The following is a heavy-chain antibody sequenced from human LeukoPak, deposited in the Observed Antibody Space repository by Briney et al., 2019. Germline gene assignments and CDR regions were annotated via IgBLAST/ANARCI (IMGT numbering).Heavy chain of an antibody. CDR2: ISSSSSYI. D-gene: IGHD3-10*01. V-gene: IGHV3-21*01. J-gene: IGHJ6*03. Sequence: GGSLRLSCAASGFTFSSYSMSWVRQAPGKGLEWVSSISSSSSYIYYADSVKGRFTISRDNAKNSLYLQMNSLRAEDTAVYYCARAGLEFAYHYYMDVWGKGTTVTVSS. CDR3: ARAGLEFAYHYYMDV. CDR1: GFTFSSYS.